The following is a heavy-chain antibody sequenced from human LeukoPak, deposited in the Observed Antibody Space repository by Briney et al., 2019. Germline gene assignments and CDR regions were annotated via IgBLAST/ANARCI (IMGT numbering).Heavy chain of an antibody. CDR1: GASINIRYHY. CDR3: AREVAAAGTTD. Sequence: SETLSLTCTVSGASINIRYHYWGWIRQSPGKGLEWIGSIYYSGSTYYNPSLKSRVTISVDTSKNQFSLKLSSVTAADTAVYYCAREVAAAGTTDWGQGTLVTVSS. CDR2: IYYSGST. V-gene: IGHV4-39*07. J-gene: IGHJ4*02. D-gene: IGHD6-13*01.